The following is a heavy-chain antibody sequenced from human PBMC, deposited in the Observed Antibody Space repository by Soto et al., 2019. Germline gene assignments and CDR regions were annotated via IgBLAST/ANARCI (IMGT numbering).Heavy chain of an antibody. Sequence: QGHLVQSEAEVKKPGASVKVSCKASGYTFTRYGISWVRQAPGQGLEWMGWISGYNGDTNYAQKFPYRVSMAIDTSTCTAYMELRSLKSDDTGIYYCAKNGQPSYYYYGLDVWGKGTKVTVSS. V-gene: IGHV1-18*01. CDR3: AKNGQPSYYYYGLDV. CDR2: ISGYNGDT. J-gene: IGHJ6*04. CDR1: GYTFTRYG. D-gene: IGHD2-8*01.